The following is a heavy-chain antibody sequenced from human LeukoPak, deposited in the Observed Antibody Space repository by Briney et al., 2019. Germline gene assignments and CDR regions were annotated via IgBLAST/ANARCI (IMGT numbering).Heavy chain of an antibody. CDR2: IYPGDSDT. D-gene: IGHD4-17*01. J-gene: IGHJ4*02. CDR3: AIQDAQSDYGDYMFDY. Sequence: GESLKISCKGSGYSFTKIWIAWVRQMPGKGLQWIGIIYPGDSDTRYSPSFQGQVTISADKSISTAYLQWSSLKASDTAMYYCAIQDAQSDYGDYMFDYWGQGTLVTVSS. CDR1: GYSFTKIW. V-gene: IGHV5-51*01.